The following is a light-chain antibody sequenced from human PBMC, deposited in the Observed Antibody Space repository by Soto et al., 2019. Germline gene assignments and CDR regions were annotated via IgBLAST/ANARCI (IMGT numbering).Light chain of an antibody. CDR2: DAS. J-gene: IGKJ5*01. CDR1: HSVTRW. CDR3: QQYGSSPIT. V-gene: IGKV3-20*01. Sequence: EIVLTQSPGTLSLSPGERATLSCRASHSVTRWVAWYQQKPGQAPRLLISDASGRATGIPDRFSGSGSETDFSLTINSLEPEDFAAYFCQQYGSSPITFGQGTRLETK.